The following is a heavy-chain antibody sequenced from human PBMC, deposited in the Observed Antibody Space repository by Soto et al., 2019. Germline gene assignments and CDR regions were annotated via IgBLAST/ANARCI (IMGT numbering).Heavy chain of an antibody. V-gene: IGHV4-59*08. Sequence: PLSVPCSVGDDCISSYYWRRIRKHPGKGLEWIGYIYYSGSTNYNPSLKSRVTISVDTSKNQFSLKLSSVTAADTVVYYCARHQLQVPAARFDPWGQGTLVTVSS. CDR3: ARHQLQVPAARFDP. J-gene: IGHJ5*02. D-gene: IGHD2-2*01. CDR1: DDCISSYY. CDR2: IYYSGST.